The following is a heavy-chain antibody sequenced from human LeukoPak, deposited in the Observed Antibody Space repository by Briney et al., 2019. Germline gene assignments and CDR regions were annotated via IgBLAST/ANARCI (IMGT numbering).Heavy chain of an antibody. CDR3: ARDGRCGGDCYAS. V-gene: IGHV3-21*01. Sequence: GGSLRLSCAASGFSFSSYTMNWVRQAPGKGLEWVSIISSSSSYIYYADSVKGRFTISRDNAKNALYLQMNSLRVEDTAVYYCARDGRCGGDCYASWGQGTLVTVSS. J-gene: IGHJ4*02. CDR2: ISSSSSYI. CDR1: GFSFSSYT. D-gene: IGHD2-21*02.